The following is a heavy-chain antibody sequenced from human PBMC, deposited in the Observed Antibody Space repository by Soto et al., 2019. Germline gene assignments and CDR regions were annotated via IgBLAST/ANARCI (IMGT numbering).Heavy chain of an antibody. CDR1: GGSISSGGYS. CDR2: IYHSGST. V-gene: IGHV4-30-2*01. J-gene: IGHJ3*02. D-gene: IGHD3-16*01. CDR3: ARATLYALDAFDI. Sequence: SETLSLTCAVSGGSISSGGYSWGWIRQPPGKGLEWIGYIYHSGSTYYNPSLKSRVTISVDRSKNQFSLKLSSVTAADTAVYYCARATLYALDAFDIWGQGTMVTVSS.